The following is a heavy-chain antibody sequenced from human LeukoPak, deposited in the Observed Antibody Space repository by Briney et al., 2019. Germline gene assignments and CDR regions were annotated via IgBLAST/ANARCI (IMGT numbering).Heavy chain of an antibody. CDR3: ARSVGDYPDLLYYYGMDV. Sequence: PSETLSLTCTVSGGSISSYYWSWIRQPAGKGLEWIGRIYTSGSTNYNASLKSRVTMSVDTSKNQFSLKLSSVTAADTAVYYCARSVGDYPDLLYYYGMDVWGQGTTVTVSS. CDR2: IYTSGST. V-gene: IGHV4-4*07. D-gene: IGHD4-17*01. J-gene: IGHJ6*02. CDR1: GGSISSYY.